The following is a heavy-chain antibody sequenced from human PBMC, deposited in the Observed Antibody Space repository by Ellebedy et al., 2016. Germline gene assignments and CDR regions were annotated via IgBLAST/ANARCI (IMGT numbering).Heavy chain of an antibody. CDR3: ARVMTTVTTSRPYYYGMDV. J-gene: IGHJ6*02. Sequence: SETLSLXXTVSGGSISSYYWSWIRQPPGKGLEWIGYIYYSGSTNYNPSLKSRVTISVDTSKNQFSLKLSSVTAADTAVYYCARVMTTVTTSRPYYYGMDVWGQGTTVTVSS. V-gene: IGHV4-59*01. D-gene: IGHD4-17*01. CDR1: GGSISSYY. CDR2: IYYSGST.